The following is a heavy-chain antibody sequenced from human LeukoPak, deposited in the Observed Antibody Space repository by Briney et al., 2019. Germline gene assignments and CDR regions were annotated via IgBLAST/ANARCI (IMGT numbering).Heavy chain of an antibody. J-gene: IGHJ5*02. V-gene: IGHV3-7*03. D-gene: IGHD1-1*01. CDR2: IKQDGSET. Sequence: GSLRLSCAASGFTFTSYWMSWVRRAPGEGLEWVANIKQDGSETHYVDSVKGRFTISRDNAKNSLFLQMNSLTAEDTAVYSCARDGPFSSPTSGWFYPWGQGTLVTVSS. CDR3: ARDGPFSSPTSGWFYP. CDR1: GFTFTSYW.